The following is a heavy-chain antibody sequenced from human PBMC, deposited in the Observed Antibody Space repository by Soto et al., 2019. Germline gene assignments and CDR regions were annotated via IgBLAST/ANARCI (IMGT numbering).Heavy chain of an antibody. V-gene: IGHV1-3*01. CDR2: INAGNGNT. D-gene: IGHD1-7*01. CDR1: GYTFTSYA. CDR3: ARAVEMSGTTKAAFDI. J-gene: IGHJ3*02. Sequence: ASVKVSCKASGYTFTSYAMHWVRQAPGQRLEWMGWINAGNGNTKYSQKFQGRVTITRDTSASTAYMELSSLRSEDTTVYYCARAVEMSGTTKAAFDIRGKGTMVTVSS.